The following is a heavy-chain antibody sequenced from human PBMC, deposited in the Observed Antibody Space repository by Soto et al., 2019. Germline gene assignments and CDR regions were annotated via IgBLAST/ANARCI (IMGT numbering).Heavy chain of an antibody. CDR2: FYYGGSP. V-gene: IGHV4-39*01. J-gene: IGHJ4*02. Sequence: QLQLQESGPGLVKPSETLPLTCSVSGGSISSSSYNWGWIRQPPGKGLEWIGSFYYGGSPYYHPSLKSRVTISVDTSKNQFSLILNSVTAADTAVYYCARLPLRRTREDVDYWGQGTLVAVSS. CDR1: GGSISSSSYN. CDR3: ARLPLRRTREDVDY. D-gene: IGHD4-17*01.